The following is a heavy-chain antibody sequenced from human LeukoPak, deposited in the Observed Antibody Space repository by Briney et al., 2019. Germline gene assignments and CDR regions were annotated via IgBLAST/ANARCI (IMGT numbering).Heavy chain of an antibody. J-gene: IGHJ4*02. CDR2: INAGNGDT. CDR1: GYIFTNYA. D-gene: IGHD3-22*01. CDR3: ASAKYYFDSSGYPSPFYFDY. Sequence: ASVKVSCKASGYIFTNYAMHWVRQAPGQGLEWMGWINAGNGDTKYSQKFQGTVTITRDTSASTAYMELTSLTSEDTAVYYCASAKYYFDSSGYPSPFYFDYWGQGTLVTVSS. V-gene: IGHV1-3*01.